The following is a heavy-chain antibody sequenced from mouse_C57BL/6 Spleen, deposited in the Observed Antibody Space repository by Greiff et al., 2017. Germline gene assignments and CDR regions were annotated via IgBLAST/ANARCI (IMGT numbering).Heavy chain of an antibody. CDR1: GYSITSGYY. J-gene: IGHJ2*01. CDR2: ISYDGSN. V-gene: IGHV3-6*01. CDR3: ARVHGSSYYFDY. Sequence: VQLKESGPGLVKPSQSLSLTCSVTGYSITSGYYWNWIRQFPGNKLEWMGYISYDGSNNYNPSLKNRISITRDTSKNQFFLKLNSVTTEDTATYYCARVHGSSYYFDYWGQGTTLTVSS. D-gene: IGHD1-1*01.